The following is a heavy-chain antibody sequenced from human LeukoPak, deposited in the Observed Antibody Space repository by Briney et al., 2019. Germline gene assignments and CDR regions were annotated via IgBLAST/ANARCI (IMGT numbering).Heavy chain of an antibody. D-gene: IGHD3-22*01. CDR1: GFTFSNFG. J-gene: IGHJ4*02. Sequence: GGSLRLSCEASGFTFSNFGMHWVRQAPGKGLEWVAIISYDGSTKYYADSVKGRFSISRDNSKNTLYLQMNSLRVEDTAVYYCATPPTAYTSGSLGYWGQGPWSPSPQ. V-gene: IGHV3-30*03. CDR3: ATPPTAYTSGSLGY. CDR2: ISYDGSTK.